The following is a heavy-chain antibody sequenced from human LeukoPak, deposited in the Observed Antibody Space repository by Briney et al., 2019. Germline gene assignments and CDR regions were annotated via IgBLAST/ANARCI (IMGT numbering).Heavy chain of an antibody. Sequence: QSGGSLRLSCAASGFAFNTYSMNWDRQAPGKGLEWVSFIFSSSTYIYYTDSVKGRFTISRDNARNSLYLQMDNLRAEDTGVYYCARDFYDGFALDYWGQGTLVTVSS. CDR3: ARDFYDGFALDY. CDR2: IFSSSTYI. J-gene: IGHJ4*02. D-gene: IGHD2/OR15-2a*01. CDR1: GFAFNTYS. V-gene: IGHV3-21*03.